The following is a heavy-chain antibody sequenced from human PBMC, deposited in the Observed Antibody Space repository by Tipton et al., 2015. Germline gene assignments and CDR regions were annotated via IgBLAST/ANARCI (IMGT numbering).Heavy chain of an antibody. V-gene: IGHV4-31*03. CDR3: AGHTSGWSNSFDY. CDR1: GGSISSNDYY. CDR2: IFYSGST. Sequence: TLSLTCTVSGGSISSNDYYWGWIRQHPTKGLEWIGYIFYSGSTYYNPSLKSRVTISVDTSKNQFSLKLRSVTAADTAVYYCAGHTSGWSNSFDYWGQGTLVTVSS. J-gene: IGHJ4*02. D-gene: IGHD6-19*01.